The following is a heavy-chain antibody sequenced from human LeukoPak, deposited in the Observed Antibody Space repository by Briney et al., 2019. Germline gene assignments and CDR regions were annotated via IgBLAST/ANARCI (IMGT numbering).Heavy chain of an antibody. CDR2: INHSGST. D-gene: IGHD3-10*01. J-gene: IGHJ5*02. CDR1: GGSFSGYY. Sequence: SETLSLTCAVYGGSFSGYYWSWIRQPPGKGLEWIGEINHSGSTNYNPSLKSRVTISVDTSKNQFSLKLSSVTAADTAVYYCARHIGPALYCYGSGSYYKRGNWFDPWGQGTLVTVSS. CDR3: ARHIGPALYCYGSGSYYKRGNWFDP. V-gene: IGHV4-34*01.